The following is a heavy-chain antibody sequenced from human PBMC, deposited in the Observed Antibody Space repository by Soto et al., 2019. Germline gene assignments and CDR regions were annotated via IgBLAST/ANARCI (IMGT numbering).Heavy chain of an antibody. D-gene: IGHD3-9*01. CDR2: IYYSGST. CDR1: GGSISSSSYY. J-gene: IGHJ6*03. Sequence: SETLSLTCTVSGGSISSSSYYWGWIRQPPGKGLEWIGSIYYSGSTYYNPSLKSRVTISVDTSKNQFSLKLSSVTAADTAVYYCARHPLLRYFTYYYYMDVWGKGTTVTVSS. CDR3: ARHPLLRYFTYYYYMDV. V-gene: IGHV4-39*01.